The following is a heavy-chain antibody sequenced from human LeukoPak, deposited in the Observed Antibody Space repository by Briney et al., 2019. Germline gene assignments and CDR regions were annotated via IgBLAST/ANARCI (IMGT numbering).Heavy chain of an antibody. Sequence: SQTLSLTCTVSGGSISSGTYYWSWIRQPAGKGLEWIGRIHTSGSTNYNPSLKSRVTISLDTPKNQFSLKLSSVTAADTAVYYCARVSSSSWYRNWFDPWGQGTLVTVSS. V-gene: IGHV4-61*02. CDR3: ARVSSSSWYRNWFDP. CDR2: IHTSGST. D-gene: IGHD6-13*01. CDR1: GGSISSGTYY. J-gene: IGHJ5*02.